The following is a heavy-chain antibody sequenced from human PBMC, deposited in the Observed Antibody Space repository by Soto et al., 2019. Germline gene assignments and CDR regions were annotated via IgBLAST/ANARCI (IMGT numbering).Heavy chain of an antibody. CDR2: IDDSINT. D-gene: IGHD1-20*01. Sequence: QVQLQESGPGLVKPSETLSLTCAVSGXXXXXXXXXXXXXXXXXXLECIGYIDDSINTKYNPSLNGRVTILMDTSKSQXSVTLSSVTAAXTXXXYCARVFNGVLTEMRDPGRMDVWGRGTAVTVSS. CDR1: GXXXXXXX. CDR3: ARVFNGVLTEMRDPGRMDV. J-gene: IGHJ6*04. V-gene: IGHV4-59*01.